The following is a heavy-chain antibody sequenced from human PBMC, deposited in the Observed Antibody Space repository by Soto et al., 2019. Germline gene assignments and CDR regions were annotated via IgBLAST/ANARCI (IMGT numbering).Heavy chain of an antibody. Sequence: GRSLRLSCAASGFTFSSYAMSWVRQAPGKGLEWVSAISGSGGSTYYADSVKGRFTISRDNSKNTLYLQMNSLRAEDTAVYYCAKTPIVGATRPYYFDYWGQGTLVTVPQ. J-gene: IGHJ4*02. V-gene: IGHV3-23*01. CDR2: ISGSGGST. D-gene: IGHD1-26*01. CDR3: AKTPIVGATRPYYFDY. CDR1: GFTFSSYA.